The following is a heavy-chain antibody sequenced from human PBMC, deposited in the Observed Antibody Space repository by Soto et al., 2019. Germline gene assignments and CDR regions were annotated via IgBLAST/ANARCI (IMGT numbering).Heavy chain of an antibody. D-gene: IGHD6-6*01. J-gene: IGHJ6*02. V-gene: IGHV5-51*01. CDR1: GYSFTSYW. CDR3: ARHPRSSSSMNYYYYGMDV. CDR2: IYPGDSDT. Sequence: PGESLKISCKGSGYSFTSYWIGWVRQMPGKGLEWMGIIYPGDSDTRYSPSFQGQVTISADKSISTAYLQWSSLKASDTAMYYCARHPRSSSSMNYYYYGMDVWGQGTTVTVPS.